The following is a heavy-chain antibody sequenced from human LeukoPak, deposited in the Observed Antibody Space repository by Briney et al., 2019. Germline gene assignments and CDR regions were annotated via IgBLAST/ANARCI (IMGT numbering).Heavy chain of an antibody. J-gene: IGHJ4*02. V-gene: IGHV4-59*01. Sequence: SETLSLTCTVSGGSISSYYWSWIRQPPGKGLEWIGYIYYSGSTNYNPSLKSRVTISVDTSKNQFSLKLSSVTAADTAVYYCAIGVGATTPGFDYWGQGTLVTVSS. CDR3: AIGVGATTPGFDY. CDR1: GGSISSYY. CDR2: IYYSGST. D-gene: IGHD1-26*01.